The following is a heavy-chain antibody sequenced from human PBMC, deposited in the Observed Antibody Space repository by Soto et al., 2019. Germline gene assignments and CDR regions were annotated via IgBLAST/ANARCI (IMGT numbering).Heavy chain of an antibody. Sequence: PGESLKISCKASGYSFTSYWIGWVRQTPGKGLEWMGIIYPADSDTRYSPSFQGQVTISADKSISTAYLQWRSLQASDTAMYYCARSXPGDILPGYYTPHGMDVWGQGTTVTVSS. CDR1: GYSFTSYW. CDR3: ARSXPGDILPGYYTPHGMDV. J-gene: IGHJ6*02. CDR2: IYPADSDT. D-gene: IGHD3-9*01. V-gene: IGHV5-51*01.